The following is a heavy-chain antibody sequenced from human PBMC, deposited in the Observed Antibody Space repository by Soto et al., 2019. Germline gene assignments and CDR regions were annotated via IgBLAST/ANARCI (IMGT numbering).Heavy chain of an antibody. CDR2: IYPGDHET. D-gene: IGHD6-13*01. CDR1: GYTSSKFW. V-gene: IGHV5-51*01. J-gene: IGHJ4*02. Sequence: PGESLKISCQCSGYTSSKFWIGWVRQLPGKGLEWMGIIYPGDHETRYSPSFHGKVTISADKSINTAYLQSNSLEASDTAFYFCARSPRSSPYFDYWGQGALVTVSS. CDR3: ARSPRSSPYFDY.